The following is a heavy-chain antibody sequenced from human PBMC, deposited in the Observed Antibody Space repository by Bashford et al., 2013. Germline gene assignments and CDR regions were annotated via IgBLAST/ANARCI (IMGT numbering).Heavy chain of an antibody. V-gene: IGHV1-18*01. CDR3: ARDRLRYEGYCSGGSCPKLDY. J-gene: IGHJ4*02. CDR2: ISAHNGNT. Sequence: ASVKVSCKASGYTFTSYGISWVRQAPGQGLEWMGWISAHNGNTNYAQKLQGRVTMTTDTSTSTAYMELRSLRSDDTAVYYCARDRLRYEGYCSGGSCPKLDYWGQDLVTVS. CDR1: GYTFTSYG. D-gene: IGHD2-15*01.